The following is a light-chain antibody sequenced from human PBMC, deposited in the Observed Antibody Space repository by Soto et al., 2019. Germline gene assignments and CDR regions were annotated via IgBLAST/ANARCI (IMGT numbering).Light chain of an antibody. CDR3: QQYHLYWT. V-gene: IGKV1-5*01. J-gene: IGKJ1*01. CDR2: GAS. Sequence: DIPLTQSPSTLSASVGDRVTITCRASQRIATWLAWYQHQPGSAPKLLIYGASTLQSGVPSRFSGSGSGADFTLTIDDLQPEDFATCYCQQYHLYWTFGPGTKVEI. CDR1: QRIATW.